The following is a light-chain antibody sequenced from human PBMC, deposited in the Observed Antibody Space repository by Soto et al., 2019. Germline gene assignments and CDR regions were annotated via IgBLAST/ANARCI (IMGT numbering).Light chain of an antibody. V-gene: IGKV1-39*01. CDR1: RNCVTF. CDR2: AAS. CDR3: QQSLSIPPP. J-gene: IGKJ1*01. Sequence: IQMTQCPSSLSASVEGRVSITCRASRNCVTFLNWYQQKPGKAPKLLIFAASSLQSGVPSRFRGSGSGTDFTLTISSLQHEDFATYYCQQSLSIPPPFGPVTKVDIK.